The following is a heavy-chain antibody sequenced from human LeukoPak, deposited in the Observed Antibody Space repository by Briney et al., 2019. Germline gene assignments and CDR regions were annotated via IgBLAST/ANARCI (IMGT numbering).Heavy chain of an antibody. CDR3: ARELHYYDSSGYYYERSAFDI. D-gene: IGHD3-22*01. CDR1: GGTFSSYA. V-gene: IGHV1-69*04. CDR2: IIPILGIA. Sequence: SVKVSCKASGGTFSSYAISWVRQAPGQGLEWMGRIIPILGIANYAQKFQGRVTITADKSTSTAYMELSSLRSEDTAVYYCARELHYYDSSGYYYERSAFDIWGQGTMVTVSS. J-gene: IGHJ3*02.